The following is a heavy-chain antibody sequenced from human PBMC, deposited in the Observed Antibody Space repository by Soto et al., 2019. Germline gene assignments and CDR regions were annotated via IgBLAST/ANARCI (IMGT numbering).Heavy chain of an antibody. CDR1: GFSLSTSGAG. D-gene: IGHD7-27*01. CDR3: AYRLYAGWLTGSYYDY. CDR2: VYWDDDK. Sequence: QITLKESGPTLVKPTQTLTLTCTFSGFSLSTSGAGVGWIRQPPPKALEWLAVVYWDDDKRYSPSLKSRLTIPKDTSKNQVVLKMTNMDPVDTVTYYCAYRLYAGWLTGSYYDYWGPGTLVTVSS. J-gene: IGHJ4*02. V-gene: IGHV2-5*02.